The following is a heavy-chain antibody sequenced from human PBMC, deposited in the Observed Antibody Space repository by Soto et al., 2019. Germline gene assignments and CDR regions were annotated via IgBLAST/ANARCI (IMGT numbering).Heavy chain of an antibody. CDR3: ARESRGGAAISPTFYY. CDR2: IGRSGETI. CDR1: GFTFSSVE. V-gene: IGHV3-48*03. Sequence: WGSLRLSCVGSGFTFSSVEMNWFRQTPGKGLEWLSYIGRSGETIYYADSVKGRFTISRDNAKSSLFLQMNGLRDEDTGIYYCARESRGGAAISPTFYYWGRGTLGTVAS. D-gene: IGHD3-16*01. J-gene: IGHJ4*02.